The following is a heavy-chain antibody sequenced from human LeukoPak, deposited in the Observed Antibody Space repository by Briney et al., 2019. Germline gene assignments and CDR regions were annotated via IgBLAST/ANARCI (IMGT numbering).Heavy chain of an antibody. Sequence: GGSLRLSCAASGFTFSSYAMSWVRQAPGKGLEWVSAISGSGGSTYYADSVKGRFTISRDNSKNTLYLQMNSLRAEDTAVYYCAKLPAKVGAMGNIDYWGQGTLVTVSS. D-gene: IGHD1-26*01. CDR2: ISGSGGST. CDR1: GFTFSSYA. V-gene: IGHV3-23*01. CDR3: AKLPAKVGAMGNIDY. J-gene: IGHJ4*02.